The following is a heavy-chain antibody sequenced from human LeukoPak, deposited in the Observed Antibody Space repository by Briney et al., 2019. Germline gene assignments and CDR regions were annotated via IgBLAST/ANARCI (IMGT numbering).Heavy chain of an antibody. V-gene: IGHV4-34*01. J-gene: IGHJ4*02. Sequence: SETLSLTCAVYGGSFSGYYWSWIRQPPGKGLEWIGEINHSGSTYYNPSLKTQVTISVDTSNNQFSLMLTSVTAADTAVYFCARDPSYWGQGVLVTVSS. CDR3: ARDPSY. CDR2: INHSGST. CDR1: GGSFSGYY.